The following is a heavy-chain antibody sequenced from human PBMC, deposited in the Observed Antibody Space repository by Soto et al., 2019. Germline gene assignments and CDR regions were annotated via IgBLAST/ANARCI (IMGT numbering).Heavy chain of an antibody. CDR3: ARGTLV. D-gene: IGHD2-2*01. CDR2: VSYTGNT. V-gene: IGHV4-31*03. Sequence: QVQLQESGPGLMQPSQTLSLTCTVSGGSIGSGGYWWSWIRQHPGRGLEWIGFVSYTGNTQYHPSLKSRVNISVDTSTKQFSLKLSSVTAADTAVYYCARGTLVWGQGTLVTVSS. J-gene: IGHJ4*02. CDR1: GGSIGSGGYW.